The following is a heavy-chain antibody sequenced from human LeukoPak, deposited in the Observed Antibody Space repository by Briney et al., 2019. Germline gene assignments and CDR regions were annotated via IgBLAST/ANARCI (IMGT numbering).Heavy chain of an antibody. V-gene: IGHV1-46*01. Sequence: ASVKVSCKASGYTFTSYYMHWVRQAPGQGLEWMGIINPSGGSTSYAQKFRGRVTMTRDTSTSTAYMELSSLRSEDTAVYYCARDGVGADYMDYWGQGTLVTVSS. CDR2: INPSGGST. CDR1: GYTFTSYY. J-gene: IGHJ4*02. D-gene: IGHD1-26*01. CDR3: ARDGVGADYMDY.